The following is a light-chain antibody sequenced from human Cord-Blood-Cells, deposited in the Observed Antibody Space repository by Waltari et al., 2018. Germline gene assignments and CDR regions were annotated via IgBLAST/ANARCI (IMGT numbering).Light chain of an antibody. CDR3: SSYTSSSINYV. CDR1: SSDVGGYNY. J-gene: IGLJ1*01. CDR2: DVS. V-gene: IGLV2-14*01. Sequence: QSALTQPASVSGSPGQSITISCTGTSSDVGGYNYVSWYQQHPGKAPKLMIYDVSNRPSGVSNLFSGSKSGNTASLTISGLQAEDEADYYCSSYTSSSINYVFGTGTKVTVL.